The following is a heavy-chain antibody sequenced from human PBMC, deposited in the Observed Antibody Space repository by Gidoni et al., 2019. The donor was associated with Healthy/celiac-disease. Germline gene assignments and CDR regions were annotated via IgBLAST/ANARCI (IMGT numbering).Heavy chain of an antibody. V-gene: IGHV3-23*01. D-gene: IGHD4-17*01. CDR3: AKVLYGDSAFDI. Sequence: EVQLLESGGGLVQPGGSLRLSCAASGFTFSSYAMSWVRTAPGKGLEWVSAISGSGGSTYYADSVKGRFTISRDNSKNTLYLQMNSLRAEDTAVYYCAKVLYGDSAFDIWGQGTMVTVSS. J-gene: IGHJ3*02. CDR1: GFTFSSYA. CDR2: ISGSGGST.